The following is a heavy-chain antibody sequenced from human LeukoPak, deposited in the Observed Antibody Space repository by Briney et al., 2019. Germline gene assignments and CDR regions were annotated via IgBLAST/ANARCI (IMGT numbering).Heavy chain of an antibody. D-gene: IGHD5-18*01. V-gene: IGHV3-20*04. CDR2: INWNGGST. J-gene: IGHJ2*01. CDR1: GFNFDEYG. CDR3: ARITARGWAWYFDL. Sequence: GGSLRLSCAASGFNFDEYGMSWVSQVPGKGLEWVSGINWNGGSTGYADSVKGRFTISRDNAKNSLYLQMNSLRAEDTALYYCARITARGWAWYFDLWGRGTLVTVSS.